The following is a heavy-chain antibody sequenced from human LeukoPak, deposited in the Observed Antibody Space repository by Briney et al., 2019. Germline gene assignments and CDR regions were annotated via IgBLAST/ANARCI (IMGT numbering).Heavy chain of an antibody. CDR3: AIPGIAAAGNPFDY. Sequence: GGSLRLSCAASGFTFSSYGMHWVRQAPGKGLEWVAVISYDGSNEYYADSVRGRFTISRDNSKNTLYLQMNSLRAEDTAVYYCAIPGIAAAGNPFDYWGQGTLVTVSS. J-gene: IGHJ4*02. CDR1: GFTFSSYG. V-gene: IGHV3-30*03. CDR2: ISYDGSNE. D-gene: IGHD6-13*01.